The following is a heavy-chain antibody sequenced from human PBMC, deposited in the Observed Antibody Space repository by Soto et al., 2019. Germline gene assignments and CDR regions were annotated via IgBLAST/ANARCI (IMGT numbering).Heavy chain of an antibody. CDR2: IYYSGST. D-gene: IGHD6-19*01. J-gene: IGHJ5*02. CDR3: ARHCFIAVAGILGDWFAP. CDR1: GGSISSGDYY. V-gene: IGHV4-30-4*01. Sequence: SETLSLTCTVSGGSISSGDYYWSWIRQPPGKGLEWIGYIYYSGSTHYNPSLKSRVTISVDTSKNQFSLKLSSVTAADTAVYYCARHCFIAVAGILGDWFAPPSQGTLVTVSA.